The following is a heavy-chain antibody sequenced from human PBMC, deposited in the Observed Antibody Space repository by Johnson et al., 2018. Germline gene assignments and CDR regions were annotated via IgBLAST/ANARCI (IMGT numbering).Heavy chain of an antibody. V-gene: IGHV1-8*01. J-gene: IGHJ6*03. Sequence: QVQLVQSGAEVKKAGASVEVACTASGYTFTSYDINWVRQATGQGLEWMGWRNPNSGNTGYAQKFQGRVTRNRNTSIRTAYMARSSLRSEDTAVYTCARDPMYVWGKGTTVTVSS. CDR2: RNPNSGNT. CDR1: GYTFTSYD. CDR3: ARDPMYV.